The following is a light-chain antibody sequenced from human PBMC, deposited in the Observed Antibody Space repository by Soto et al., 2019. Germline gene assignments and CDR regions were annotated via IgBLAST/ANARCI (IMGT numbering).Light chain of an antibody. CDR1: SSNIGAGYD. J-gene: IGLJ1*01. V-gene: IGLV1-40*01. Sequence: QSVLAQPPSVSGAPGQKVTISCTGSSSNIGAGYDLHWYQHLPGTAPKLLLYGNSNRPSGVPDRFSGSKSGTSASLAITVLQAEAEADYYCQCYDSSLSAYVFGTGTKVTVL. CDR3: QCYDSSLSAYV. CDR2: GNS.